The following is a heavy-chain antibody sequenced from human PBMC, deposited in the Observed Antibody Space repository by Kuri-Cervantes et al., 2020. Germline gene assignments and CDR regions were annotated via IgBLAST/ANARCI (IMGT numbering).Heavy chain of an antibody. CDR3: AKVLSYDDIVVVVAATFDAFDI. V-gene: IGHV3-33*06. CDR1: GFMFSTYG. Sequence: GESLKISCAASGFMFSTYGMHWVRQAPGKGLEWVALIWNDGSYKYFEDSVKGRFTISRDNSKNTLYLQMNSLRAEDTAVYYCAKVLSYDDIVVVVAATFDAFDIWGQGTMVTVSS. CDR2: IWNDGSYK. D-gene: IGHD2-15*01. J-gene: IGHJ3*02.